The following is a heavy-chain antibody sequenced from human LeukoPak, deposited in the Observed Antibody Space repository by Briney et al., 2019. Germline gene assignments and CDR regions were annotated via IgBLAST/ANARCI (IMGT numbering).Heavy chain of an antibody. CDR3: ARDVLEEVVGALEY. V-gene: IGHV3-30*04. Sequence: GGSLRLSCAASGFTFSSYAMHWVRQAPGKGLEWVAVISYDGSNKYYADSVKGRFTISRDNSKNTLYLQMNSLRAGDTAVYYCARDVLEEVVGALEYWGQGTLVTVPS. D-gene: IGHD1-26*01. J-gene: IGHJ4*02. CDR2: ISYDGSNK. CDR1: GFTFSSYA.